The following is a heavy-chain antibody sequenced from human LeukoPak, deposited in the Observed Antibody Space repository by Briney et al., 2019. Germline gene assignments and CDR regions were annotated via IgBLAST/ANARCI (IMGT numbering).Heavy chain of an antibody. Sequence: GASVKVSCKASGYTFTIYGISWVRQAPGQGLEWMGWISAYNGNTNYAQKLQGRGTMTTDTSTSTAYMELRSLRSDDTAVYYCARSRPNTLNFDYWGQGTLVTVSS. CDR2: ISAYNGNT. J-gene: IGHJ4*02. CDR3: ARSRPNTLNFDY. CDR1: GYTFTIYG. V-gene: IGHV1-18*01. D-gene: IGHD6-6*01.